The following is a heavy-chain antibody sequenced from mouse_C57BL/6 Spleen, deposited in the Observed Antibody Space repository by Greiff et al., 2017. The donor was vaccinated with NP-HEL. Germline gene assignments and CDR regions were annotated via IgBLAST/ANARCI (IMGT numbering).Heavy chain of an antibody. CDR1: GYTFTDYY. Sequence: EVQVVESGPVLVKPGASVKMSCKASGYTFTDYYMNWVKQSHGKSLEWIGIINPYNGGTSYNQKFKGKATLTVDKSSSTANMELNSLTSEDSAVYYCYSGSSYYFDYWGQGTTLTVSS. V-gene: IGHV1-19*01. CDR3: YSGSSYYFDY. D-gene: IGHD1-1*01. CDR2: INPYNGGT. J-gene: IGHJ2*01.